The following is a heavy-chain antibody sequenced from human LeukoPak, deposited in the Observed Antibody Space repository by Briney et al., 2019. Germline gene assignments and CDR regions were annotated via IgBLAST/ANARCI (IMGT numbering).Heavy chain of an antibody. J-gene: IGHJ3*02. CDR2: ISYDGSNK. D-gene: IGHD3-22*01. CDR3: ARDGPPTDSSGYSPPEAFDI. V-gene: IGHV3-30-3*01. Sequence: GRSLRLSCAASGFTFSSYAMHWVRQAPGKGLEWVAVISYDGSNKYYADSVKGRFTISRDNSKNMLYLQMNSLRAEDTAVYYCARDGPPTDSSGYSPPEAFDIWGQGTMVTVSS. CDR1: GFTFSSYA.